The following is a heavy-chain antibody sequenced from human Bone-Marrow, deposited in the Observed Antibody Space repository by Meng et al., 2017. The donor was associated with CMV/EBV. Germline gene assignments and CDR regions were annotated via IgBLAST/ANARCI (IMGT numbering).Heavy chain of an antibody. Sequence: ASVKVSCKASGYTFTGYYMHWVRQAPGQGLEWMGWINPNSGGTNYAQKSQGRVTMTRDTYISTAYMELSRLRSDDTDVYYCARDIVVVPAAIITGMDVWGQGTTVTVSS. J-gene: IGHJ6*02. V-gene: IGHV1-2*02. CDR2: INPNSGGT. CDR1: GYTFTGYY. CDR3: ARDIVVVPAAIITGMDV. D-gene: IGHD2-2*01.